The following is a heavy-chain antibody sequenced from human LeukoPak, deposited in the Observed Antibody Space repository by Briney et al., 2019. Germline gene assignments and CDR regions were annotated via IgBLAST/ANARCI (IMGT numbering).Heavy chain of an antibody. CDR1: GFTFSSYG. CDR3: AKDSLRITMTYFDY. J-gene: IGHJ4*02. D-gene: IGHD3-22*01. V-gene: IGHV3-30*02. Sequence: GGSLRLSCAASGFTFSSYGMHWVRQAPGKGLEWVAFIRYDGSNKYYADSVKGRFTISRDNSMDTLYLQMNSLRAEDTAVYYCAKDSLRITMTYFDYWGQGTLVTVSS. CDR2: IRYDGSNK.